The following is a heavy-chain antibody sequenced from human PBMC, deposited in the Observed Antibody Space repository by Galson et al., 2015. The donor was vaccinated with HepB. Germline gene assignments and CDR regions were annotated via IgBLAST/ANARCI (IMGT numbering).Heavy chain of an antibody. CDR2: ISYDGSNK. Sequence: SLRLSCAASGFTFSSYGMHWVRQAPGKGLEWVAVISYDGSNKYYADSVKGRFTISRDNSKNTLYLQMNSLRAEDTAVYYCAKAGLGVAATIPSHYGMDVWGQGTTVTVSS. J-gene: IGHJ6*02. CDR3: AKAGLGVAATIPSHYGMDV. D-gene: IGHD2-15*01. V-gene: IGHV3-30*18. CDR1: GFTFSSYG.